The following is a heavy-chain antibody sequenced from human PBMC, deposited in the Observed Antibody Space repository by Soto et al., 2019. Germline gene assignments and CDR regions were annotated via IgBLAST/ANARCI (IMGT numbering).Heavy chain of an antibody. Sequence: QVQLQQWGAGLLKPSETLSLTCAVYGGSFSGYYWSWIRQPPGKGLEWTGEINHSGSTNYNPSLKSRVTISVDTSKNQFSLKLSSVTAADTAVYYCARGKQWLVLNWFDPWGQGTLVTVSS. D-gene: IGHD6-19*01. V-gene: IGHV4-34*01. CDR3: ARGKQWLVLNWFDP. CDR2: INHSGST. J-gene: IGHJ5*02. CDR1: GGSFSGYY.